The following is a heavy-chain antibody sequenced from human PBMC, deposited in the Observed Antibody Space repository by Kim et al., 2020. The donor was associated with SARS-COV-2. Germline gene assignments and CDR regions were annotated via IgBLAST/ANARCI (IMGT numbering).Heavy chain of an antibody. CDR1: GFTVSSNY. D-gene: IGHD5-12*01. V-gene: IGHV3-66*01. Sequence: GGSLRLSCAASGFTVSSNYMSWVRQAPGKGLEWVSVIYSGGSTYYADSVKGRFTISRDNSKNTLYLQMNSLRAEDTAVYYCAREWPSDGFDIWGQGTMVTVSS. CDR2: IYSGGST. CDR3: AREWPSDGFDI. J-gene: IGHJ3*02.